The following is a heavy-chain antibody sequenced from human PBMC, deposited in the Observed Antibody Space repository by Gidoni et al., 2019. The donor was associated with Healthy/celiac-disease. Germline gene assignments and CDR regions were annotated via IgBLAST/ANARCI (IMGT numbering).Heavy chain of an antibody. Sequence: EVQLVESGGGLVQPGGSLSLSCAASGFTVSSNYMSWVRQAPGKGLECVSVIYSGGSTYYADSVKGRFTISRDNSKNTLYLQMNSLRAEDTAVYYCARDAVYCSGGSCYSENYFDYWGQGTLVTVSS. D-gene: IGHD2-15*01. V-gene: IGHV3-66*01. CDR2: IYSGGST. CDR1: GFTVSSNY. J-gene: IGHJ4*02. CDR3: ARDAVYCSGGSCYSENYFDY.